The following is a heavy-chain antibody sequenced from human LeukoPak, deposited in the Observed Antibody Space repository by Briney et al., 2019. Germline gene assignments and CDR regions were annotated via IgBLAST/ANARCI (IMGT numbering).Heavy chain of an antibody. Sequence: SETLSLTCTVAGDSVNSGGYYWSWIRQHPGKGLEWIGFIYYRGDTHYNASLKSRVSISVDTSKNQFSLNLNSVTAADTAVYYCARLLSSGDVHFDYWGQGTLVTVSS. CDR2: IYYRGDT. D-gene: IGHD3-3*01. CDR1: GDSVNSGGYY. J-gene: IGHJ4*02. V-gene: IGHV4-31*03. CDR3: ARLLSSGDVHFDY.